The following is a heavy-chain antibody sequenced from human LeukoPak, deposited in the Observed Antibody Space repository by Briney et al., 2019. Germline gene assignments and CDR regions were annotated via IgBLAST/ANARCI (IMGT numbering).Heavy chain of an antibody. CDR1: GGSVSSSAYY. CDR3: ARGLGYYIYASWFDP. D-gene: IGHD1-26*01. CDR2: IYYSGST. Sequence: SETLSLTCTVSGGSVSSSAYYWGWIRQPPGKGLEWIGSIYYSGSTYYNPSLKSRVTISVDTSKNQFSLKLTSVTAADTAVYYCARGLGYYIYASWFDPWGQGTLVTVSS. J-gene: IGHJ5*02. V-gene: IGHV4-39*07.